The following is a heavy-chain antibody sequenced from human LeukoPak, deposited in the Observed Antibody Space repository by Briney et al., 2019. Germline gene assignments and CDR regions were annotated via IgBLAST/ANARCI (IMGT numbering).Heavy chain of an antibody. J-gene: IGHJ4*02. Sequence: GGSLRLSCAASGFTFSSYAMHWVRQAPGKGLEWVAVISYDGSNKYYADSVKGRFTISRDNSKNTLYLQMNSLRAEDTAVYYCARDYSSGSFDYWGQGTLVTVSS. CDR2: ISYDGSNK. CDR1: GFTFSSYA. V-gene: IGHV3-30*04. CDR3: ARDYSSGSFDY. D-gene: IGHD6-19*01.